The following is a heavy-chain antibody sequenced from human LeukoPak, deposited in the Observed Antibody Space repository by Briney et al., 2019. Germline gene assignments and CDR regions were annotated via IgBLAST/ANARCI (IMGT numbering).Heavy chain of an antibody. J-gene: IGHJ4*02. D-gene: IGHD3-16*02. V-gene: IGHV3-23*01. CDR2: ICGSGGCT. CDR1: GFTSSTYA. CDR3: ASTPFYDYVWGSYRYRGLFDN. Sequence: PGGSLRLSCAASGFTSSTYAMSWVRQAPGRGLEWVSGICGSGGCTYYADSVKGRFTISRDNSKNTLYLQMNSLRVEDTAVYYCASTPFYDYVWGSYRYRGLFDNWGQGTLVSVSS.